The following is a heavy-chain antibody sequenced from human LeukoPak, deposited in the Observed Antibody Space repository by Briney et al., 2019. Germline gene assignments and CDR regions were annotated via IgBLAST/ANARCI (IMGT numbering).Heavy chain of an antibody. CDR1: GFTFSSYW. CDR3: AREHGVRGGGNYYYYGMDV. V-gene: IGHV3-30*03. J-gene: IGHJ6*02. CDR2: ISYDGSNK. D-gene: IGHD3-10*01. Sequence: PGGSLRLSCAASGFTFSSYWMSWVRQAPGKGLEWVAVISYDGSNKYYADSVKGRFTISRDNSKKTLYLQMNSLRAEDTAVYYWAREHGVRGGGNYYYYGMDVWGQGTTVTVSS.